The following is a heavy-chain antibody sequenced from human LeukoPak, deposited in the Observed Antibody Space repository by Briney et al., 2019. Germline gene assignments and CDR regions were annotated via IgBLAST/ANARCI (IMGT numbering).Heavy chain of an antibody. D-gene: IGHD6-19*01. CDR3: ATVPISPGYSSGWAGYYFDY. J-gene: IGHJ4*02. CDR1: ENTFTNYY. CDR2: INPNGGRT. V-gene: IGHV1-46*01. Sequence: GASVKVSCKASENTFTNYYMHWVRQAPGQGLEWLGLINPNGGRTSYAQNFQGRVTMTRDTSTTTVYLELSSLRSEDTAVYYCATVPISPGYSSGWAGYYFDYWGQGTLVTVSS.